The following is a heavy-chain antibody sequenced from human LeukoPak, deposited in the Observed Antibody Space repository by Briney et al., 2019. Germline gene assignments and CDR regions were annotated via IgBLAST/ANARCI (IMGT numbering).Heavy chain of an antibody. CDR2: IYHSGST. CDR1: GGSISSGSYY. J-gene: IGHJ4*02. V-gene: IGHV4-39*07. Sequence: SETLSLTCTVSGGSISSGSYYWGWIRQPPGKGLEWIGSIYHSGSTYYNPSLKSRVTISVDTSKNQFSLKLSSVTAADTAVYYCARGSNYGPFDYWGQGTLVTVSS. CDR3: ARGSNYGPFDY. D-gene: IGHD4-11*01.